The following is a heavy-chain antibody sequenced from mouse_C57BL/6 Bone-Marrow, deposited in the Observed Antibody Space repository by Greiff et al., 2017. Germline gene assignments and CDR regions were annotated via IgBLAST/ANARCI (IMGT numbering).Heavy chain of an antibody. Sequence: QVQLQQPGAELVMPGASVKLSCKASGYTFTSYWMHWVKQRPGQGLEWIGEIDPSDSNTNYNQKFKGKATLTVDKSSSTAYMQLSSLTSEDSAVYYCARKGIYDYDGGFAYWGQGTLVTVSA. CDR2: IDPSDSNT. CDR1: GYTFTSYW. J-gene: IGHJ3*01. V-gene: IGHV1-69*01. CDR3: ARKGIYDYDGGFAY. D-gene: IGHD2-4*01.